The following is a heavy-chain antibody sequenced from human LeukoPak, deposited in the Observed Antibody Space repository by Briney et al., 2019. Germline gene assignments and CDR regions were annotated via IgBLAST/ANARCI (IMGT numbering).Heavy chain of an antibody. J-gene: IGHJ4*02. Sequence: ASVKVSCKASGYIFTLYYMHWVRQAPGQGLEWMGRISPNSGGTNYAQKFQGRATMTRDTSISTVYMELTRLRSDDTAVYFCARDPSTSYFFDFWGQGTLVTVSS. CDR1: GYIFTLYY. CDR3: ARDPSTSYFFDF. D-gene: IGHD5/OR15-5a*01. V-gene: IGHV1-2*06. CDR2: ISPNSGGT.